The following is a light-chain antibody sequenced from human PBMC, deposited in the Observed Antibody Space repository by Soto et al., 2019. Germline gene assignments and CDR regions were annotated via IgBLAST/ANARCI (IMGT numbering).Light chain of an antibody. Sequence: QSVLTQSPSASASPGASVKLTCTLSSGHSSYAIAWHQQQPEKGPRYLMKLNSDGSHSKGDGIPDRFSGSSSGAERYLTISSLQSEDEADYYCQTWGTGIHYVFGTGTQLTVL. J-gene: IGLJ1*01. V-gene: IGLV4-69*01. CDR2: LNSDGSH. CDR3: QTWGTGIHYV. CDR1: SGHSSYA.